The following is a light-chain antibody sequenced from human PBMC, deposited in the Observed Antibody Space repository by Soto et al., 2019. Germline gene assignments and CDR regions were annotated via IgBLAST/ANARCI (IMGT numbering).Light chain of an antibody. J-gene: IGKJ5*01. Sequence: DVGMSQSPDSLDVSLVESATVNCKSSQSVLHSSNNENSLAWYQQKAGQRPKLLIYRASTRESGVPDRISGSGSGTDFTLTISSLQAEDVAVYYCQQYYTAIAFGQETRLEIK. CDR3: QQYYTAIA. V-gene: IGKV4-1*01. CDR2: RAS. CDR1: QSVLHSSNNENS.